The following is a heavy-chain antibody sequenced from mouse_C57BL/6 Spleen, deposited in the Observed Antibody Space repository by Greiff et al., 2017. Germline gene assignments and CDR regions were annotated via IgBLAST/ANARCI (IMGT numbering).Heavy chain of an antibody. J-gene: IGHJ2*01. V-gene: IGHV1-69*01. CDR2: IDPSDSYT. CDR1: GYTFTSYW. D-gene: IGHD1-1*01. CDR3: ARIDYGSSPDY. Sequence: QVQLQQSGAELVMPGASVKLSCKASGYTFTSYWMHWVKQRPGQGLEWIGEIDPSDSYTNYNQKFKGKSTLTVDKSSSTAYMQLSSLTSEDAAVYYCARIDYGSSPDYWGQGTTLTVSA.